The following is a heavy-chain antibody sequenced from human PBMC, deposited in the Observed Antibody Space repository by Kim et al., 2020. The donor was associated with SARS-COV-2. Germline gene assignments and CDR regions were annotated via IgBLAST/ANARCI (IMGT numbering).Heavy chain of an antibody. Sequence: GGSLRLSCAASGFSFSSYSMNWVRQAPGKGLEWVSYISSSSTTIYYADSVKGRFTISRDNDNNSLYLQMSSLRDEDTAVYYCTRGATGDRVSAYWGQGTLVTVSS. D-gene: IGHD7-27*01. J-gene: IGHJ4*02. CDR3: TRGATGDRVSAY. V-gene: IGHV3-48*02. CDR1: GFSFSSYS. CDR2: ISSSSTTI.